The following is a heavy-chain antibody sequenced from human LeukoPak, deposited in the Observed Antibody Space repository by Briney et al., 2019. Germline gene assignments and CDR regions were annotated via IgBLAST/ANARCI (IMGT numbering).Heavy chain of an antibody. CDR3: AREAGDFSIYFDH. D-gene: IGHD7-27*01. CDR1: GYTLSDHY. Sequence: WASVKVSCKASGYTLSDHYIQWIRQAPGQGLEWVGWMNPNSGGTNYAQRFQGRVTMTRDTSISTAYMELNSLTSDDTAVYYCAREAGDFSIYFDHWGQGALVTVSS. CDR2: MNPNSGGT. V-gene: IGHV1-2*02. J-gene: IGHJ4*02.